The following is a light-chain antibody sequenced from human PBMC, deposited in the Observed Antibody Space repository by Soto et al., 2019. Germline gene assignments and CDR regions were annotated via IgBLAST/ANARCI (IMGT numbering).Light chain of an antibody. V-gene: IGLV2-23*02. J-gene: IGLJ2*01. CDR3: CSYAGSSTSVV. Sequence: QSALTQPASVSGSPGQSITISCTGTSSDVGSYNLVSWYQQHPGKAPKLMIYEVSKRPSGVSNRFSGSKSRNTASLTISGLQAEDEADYYCCSYAGSSTSVVFGGGTKVTVL. CDR2: EVS. CDR1: SSDVGSYNL.